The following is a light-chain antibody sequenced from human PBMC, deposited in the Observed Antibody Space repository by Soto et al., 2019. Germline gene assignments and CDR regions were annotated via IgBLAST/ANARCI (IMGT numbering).Light chain of an antibody. CDR3: QQYNNWPLT. V-gene: IGKV3-15*01. J-gene: IGKJ4*01. Sequence: EIVMTQSPATLSVSPGERATLSCRASQTVNNNLAWYQQKPGQAPRLLIYGASARATGIPCRFSGSGSGTDFTLTISSLQSEDFAVYYCQQYNNWPLTFGGGTKVEIK. CDR2: GAS. CDR1: QTVNNN.